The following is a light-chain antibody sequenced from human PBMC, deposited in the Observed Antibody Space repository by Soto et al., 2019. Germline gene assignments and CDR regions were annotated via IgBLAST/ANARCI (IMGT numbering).Light chain of an antibody. J-gene: IGKJ2*01. CDR2: GAS. V-gene: IGKV3-15*01. Sequence: EILLTQSPATLSVSPGERATLSCTASQTINNNLAWYQQKPGQAPRLLIYGASTRATGIPASFSGSGSGTEFTLTISSLQSGDCALYFCLQYNDWPRYTFGQGTKLEIK. CDR3: LQYNDWPRYT. CDR1: QTINNN.